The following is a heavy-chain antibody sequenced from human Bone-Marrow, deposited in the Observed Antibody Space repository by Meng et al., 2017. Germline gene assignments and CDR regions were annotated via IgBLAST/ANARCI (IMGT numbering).Heavy chain of an antibody. CDR3: ARDTPTPYSSSWYYYYGMDV. Sequence: GESLKISCAASGFTFSSYAMHWVRQAPGKGLEWVAVISYDGSNKYYADSVKGRFTISRDNAKNSLYLQMNSLRAEDTAVYYCARDTPTPYSSSWYYYYGMDVWGQGTTVTVSS. CDR1: GFTFSSYA. D-gene: IGHD6-13*01. CDR2: ISYDGSNK. J-gene: IGHJ6*02. V-gene: IGHV3-30*04.